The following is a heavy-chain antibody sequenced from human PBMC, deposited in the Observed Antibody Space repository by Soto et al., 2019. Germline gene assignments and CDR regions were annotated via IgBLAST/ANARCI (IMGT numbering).Heavy chain of an antibody. CDR1: GFTFTSSA. V-gene: IGHV1-58*02. J-gene: IGHJ5*02. D-gene: IGHD3-22*01. Sequence: GASVKVSCKASGFTFTSSAMQRVRQARGPRLEWIGWIVVGSGNTNYAQKFQGRVTITADESTSTAYMELSSLRSEDTAVYYCARPTRYYYDSSGQSAWFDPWGQGTLVTVSS. CDR2: IVVGSGNT. CDR3: ARPTRYYYDSSGQSAWFDP.